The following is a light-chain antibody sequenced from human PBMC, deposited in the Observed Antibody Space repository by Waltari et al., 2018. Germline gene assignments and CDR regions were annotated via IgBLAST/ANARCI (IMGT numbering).Light chain of an antibody. CDR3: QQFGTTPWT. J-gene: IGKJ1*01. CDR2: GAS. V-gene: IGKV3-20*01. CDR1: QPVSSSY. Sequence: ENVLAQSPGTLSLAPGERVSLSCRASQPVSSSYVARDQQKPGQAPRLLMYGASRRSTGTPDRCSGRGSGTDFTLTISRLAPEDSAVYYCQQFGTTPWTFGQGTTVKI.